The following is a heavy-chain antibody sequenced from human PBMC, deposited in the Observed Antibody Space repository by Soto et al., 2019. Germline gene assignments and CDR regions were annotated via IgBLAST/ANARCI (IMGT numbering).Heavy chain of an antibody. CDR2: IYYSGNT. V-gene: IGHV4-39*01. J-gene: IGHJ4*02. D-gene: IGHD6-13*01. Sequence: SETLGFTCTFSGGSLGISSYYWGWIRQSPGKGLEWIGNIYYSGNTFYNPSLKSRVTISVDTSKNQFYLHLSSVTAADTAIFYCASIAAPGPTHFDFWGQGAMVTVSS. CDR1: GGSLGISSYY. CDR3: ASIAAPGPTHFDF.